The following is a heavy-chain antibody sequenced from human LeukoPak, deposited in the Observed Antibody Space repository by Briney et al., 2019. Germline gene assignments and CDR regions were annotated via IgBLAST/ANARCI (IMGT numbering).Heavy chain of an antibody. V-gene: IGHV4-39*07. CDR1: GGSISSSSYY. J-gene: IGHJ4*02. CDR2: IYYSGST. D-gene: IGHD5-24*01. CDR3: ARDVDGYAPGY. Sequence: KASETLSLTCTVSGGSISSSSYYWGWIRQPPGKGLEWIGSIYYSGSTYYNPSLKSRVTISVDTSKNQFSLKLSSVTAADTAVYYCARDVDGYAPGYWGQGTLVTVSS.